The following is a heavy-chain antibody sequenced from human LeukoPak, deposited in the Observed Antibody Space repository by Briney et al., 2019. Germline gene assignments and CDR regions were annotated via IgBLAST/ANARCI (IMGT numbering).Heavy chain of an antibody. V-gene: IGHV3-23*01. CDR2: MSGGGLST. CDR1: DSNIGTYA. Sequence: GGSLRLSCGAPDSNIGTYAVTWVRQVPGKGLEWVSGMSGGGLSTYYARSVKGRFTISRDNAKNSLYLQMNCRRAEDTAVYYCAKIPLDYDYVWGSSCWGQGTLVTVSS. D-gene: IGHD3-16*01. J-gene: IGHJ4*02. CDR3: AKIPLDYDYVWGSSC.